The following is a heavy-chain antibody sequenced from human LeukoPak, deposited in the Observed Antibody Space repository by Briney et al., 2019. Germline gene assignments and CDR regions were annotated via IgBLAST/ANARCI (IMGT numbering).Heavy chain of an antibody. D-gene: IGHD1-26*01. CDR2: IYYSGST. CDR1: GGSISSFY. CDR3: ARGYSGSYGRFDF. V-gene: IGHV4-59*01. Sequence: SETLSLTCTVSGGSISSFYWSWIRQPPGKGLEWIGYIYYSGSTNYNPSLKSRVTISVDTSKNQFSLKLSSVTAADTAVYYCARGYSGSYGRFDFWGQGTPVTVSS. J-gene: IGHJ4*02.